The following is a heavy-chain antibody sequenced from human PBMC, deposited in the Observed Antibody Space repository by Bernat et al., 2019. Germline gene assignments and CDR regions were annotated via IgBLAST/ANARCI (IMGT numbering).Heavy chain of an antibody. V-gene: IGHV3-23*01. D-gene: IGHD6-13*01. Sequence: EVQLLESGGGLVQPGGSLRLSCAASGFTFSSYAMSWVRQAPGKGREWVSAISGSGGTTYYADSVKGRFTISRDNSKNTLYLQMNSLSAEDTAVYYCAKRPPTGITTAGYYFDYWGQGTLVTVSS. CDR2: ISGSGGTT. J-gene: IGHJ4*02. CDR1: GFTFSSYA. CDR3: AKRPPTGITTAGYYFDY.